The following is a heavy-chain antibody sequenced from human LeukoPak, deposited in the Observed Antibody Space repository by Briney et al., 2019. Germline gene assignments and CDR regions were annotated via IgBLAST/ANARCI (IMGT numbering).Heavy chain of an antibody. CDR3: ARDHRTIFGVVIISYFDY. CDR2: INPNSGGT. Sequence: ASVKVSCKASGYTFTSYGISWVRQAPGQGLEWMGWINPNSGGTNYAQKFQGRVTMTRDTSISTAYMELSRLRSDDTAVYYCARDHRTIFGVVIISYFDYWGQGTLVTVSS. D-gene: IGHD3-3*01. CDR1: GYTFTSYG. J-gene: IGHJ4*02. V-gene: IGHV1-2*02.